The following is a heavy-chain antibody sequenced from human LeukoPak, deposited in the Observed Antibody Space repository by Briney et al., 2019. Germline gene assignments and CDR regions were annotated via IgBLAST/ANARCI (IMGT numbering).Heavy chain of an antibody. J-gene: IGHJ4*01. CDR1: GFTLSMYA. Sequence: GGSLRLSCAASGFTLSMYAMSWVRQAPGKGLEWVSATSSSDAGTYYAESVRGRFTISRDNSKNTLYLQMNSLRAEDAAVYYCAREYSGGNFDYWGQGTLVTVSS. CDR3: AREYSGGNFDY. CDR2: TSSSDAGT. D-gene: IGHD2-15*01. V-gene: IGHV3-23*01.